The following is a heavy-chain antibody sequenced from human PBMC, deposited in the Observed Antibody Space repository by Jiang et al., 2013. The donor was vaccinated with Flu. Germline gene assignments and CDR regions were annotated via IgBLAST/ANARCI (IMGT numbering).Heavy chain of an antibody. J-gene: IGHJ5*02. CDR1: GGSISSYY. D-gene: IGHD3-10*01. V-gene: IGHV4-59*08. Sequence: PGLVKPSETLSLTCTVSGGSISSYYWSWIRQPPGKGLEWIGYIYYSGSTNYNPSLKSRVTISVDTSKNQFSLKLSSVTAADTAVYYCARHGVTYGSGSYQWFDPWGQGTLVTVSS. CDR3: ARHGVTYGSGSYQWFDP. CDR2: IYYSGST.